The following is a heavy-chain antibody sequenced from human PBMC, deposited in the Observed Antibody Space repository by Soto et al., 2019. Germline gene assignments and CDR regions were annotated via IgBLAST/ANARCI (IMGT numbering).Heavy chain of an antibody. CDR2: IKQDGSEK. J-gene: IGHJ4*02. Sequence: EVQLLESGGDLVQPGGSLRLSCAVSGITFSSYWMSWVRQAPGKGLEWVANIKQDGSEKYYVDSVKGRFTISRDNAKNSLYLQMNSLRAEDTAVYYCAGTRGVAATTYFDYWGQGTLVTVSS. CDR3: AGTRGVAATTYFDY. D-gene: IGHD3-10*01. CDR1: GITFSSYW. V-gene: IGHV3-7*01.